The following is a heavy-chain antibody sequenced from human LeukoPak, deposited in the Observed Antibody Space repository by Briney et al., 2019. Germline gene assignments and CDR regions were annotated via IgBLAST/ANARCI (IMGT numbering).Heavy chain of an antibody. CDR1: GDTVSSNSGA. V-gene: IGHV6-1*01. Sequence: SQTLSLTCAVSGDTVSSNSGAWNWIRQSPSRGLEWLGRTYYRSKWNNDYAFSVQTRITFNPDTSKNQVSLQLSSVTPEDTAVYYCARGAITANRSDTWGQGILVTVSS. J-gene: IGHJ5*02. D-gene: IGHD2-2*01. CDR3: ARGAITANRSDT. CDR2: TYYRSKWNN.